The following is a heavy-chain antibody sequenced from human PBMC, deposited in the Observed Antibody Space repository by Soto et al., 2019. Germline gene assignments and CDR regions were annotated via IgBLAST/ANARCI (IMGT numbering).Heavy chain of an antibody. CDR3: ARVGPAHYYDSSGYYSPLDY. V-gene: IGHV1-69*01. CDR2: DIPMFGTA. CDR1: GDTFSSYA. D-gene: IGHD3-22*01. Sequence: QVQLVQSGAEVKKPGSSVKVSCKASGDTFSSYAINWVRKAPGQGLGGMGGDIPMFGTANYANKFKGKVTITAGESTSTVYMELSSLRSEDTAVYYCARVGPAHYYDSSGYYSPLDYWGQGTLVTVSS. J-gene: IGHJ4*02.